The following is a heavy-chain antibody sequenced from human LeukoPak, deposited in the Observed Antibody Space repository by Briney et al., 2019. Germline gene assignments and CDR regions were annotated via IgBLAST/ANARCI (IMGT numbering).Heavy chain of an antibody. Sequence: GGSLRLSCAASGFTFSSYGMHWVRQAPGKGLEWVAVISYDGSNKYYADSVKGRFTISRDNSKNTLYLQMNSLRAEDTAAYYCAKDKKVGWELVFDYWGQGTLVTVSS. CDR2: ISYDGSNK. CDR1: GFTFSSYG. CDR3: AKDKKVGWELVFDY. D-gene: IGHD1-26*01. J-gene: IGHJ4*02. V-gene: IGHV3-30*18.